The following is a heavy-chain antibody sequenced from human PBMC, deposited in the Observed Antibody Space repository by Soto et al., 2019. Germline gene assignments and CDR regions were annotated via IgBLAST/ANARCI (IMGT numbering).Heavy chain of an antibody. CDR2: INHSGNT. CDR1: GKSLSGYY. D-gene: IGHD1-26*01. CDR3: ARHHVRGRTIAGAAEF. J-gene: IGHJ4*02. V-gene: IGHV4-34*01. Sequence: SETLSLTCAVYGKSLSGYYWSWIRQPPGKELEWIGEINHSGNTNYNPSLKSRVTISVDTSKNQLFLNLSSVTAADTAMYYCARHHVRGRTIAGAAEFWGQGTLVTV.